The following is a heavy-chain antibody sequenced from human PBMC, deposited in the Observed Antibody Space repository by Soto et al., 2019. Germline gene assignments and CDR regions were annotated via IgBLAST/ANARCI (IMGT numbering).Heavy chain of an antibody. V-gene: IGHV4-61*01. CDR2: IYYSGST. CDR3: ARVGGGYYYDSSGYDAFDI. Sequence: SETLSLTCTVSGGSVSSGSYYWSWIRQPPGKGLEWIGYIYYSGSTNYNPSLKSRVTISVDTSKNQFSLKLSSVTAADTAVYYCARVGGGYYYDSSGYDAFDIWGQGTMVTVSS. J-gene: IGHJ3*02. CDR1: GGSVSSGSYY. D-gene: IGHD3-22*01.